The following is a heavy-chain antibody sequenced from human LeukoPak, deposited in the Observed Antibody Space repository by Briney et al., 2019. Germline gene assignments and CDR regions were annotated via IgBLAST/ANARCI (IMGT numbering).Heavy chain of an antibody. Sequence: SETLSLTCTVSGGSISSYYWSWIRQPPGKGLEWIGYIYYSGSTNYNPSLKSRVTISVDTSKNQFSLKLSSVTAADTAVYYCAREGASSSGWYGYYYGMDVWGQGTTVTVSS. D-gene: IGHD6-19*01. CDR2: IYYSGST. J-gene: IGHJ6*02. CDR1: GGSISSYY. CDR3: AREGASSSGWYGYYYGMDV. V-gene: IGHV4-59*01.